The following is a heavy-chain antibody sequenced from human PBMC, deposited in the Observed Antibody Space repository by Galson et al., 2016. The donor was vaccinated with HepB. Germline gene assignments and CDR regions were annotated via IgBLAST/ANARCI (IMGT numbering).Heavy chain of an antibody. J-gene: IGHJ6*02. CDR2: IVPIFPLA. CDR1: GGTFSTHA. Sequence: SVKVSCKASGGTFSTHAIIWVRQAPGQGLEWVGGIVPIFPLANYAQKFQGRVTLTADESTSTVYMDLRSLRSEDTAVYYCARDSRDHAGRYYGMDVWGQGTTVTVSS. D-gene: IGHD3-10*01. CDR3: ARDSRDHAGRYYGMDV. V-gene: IGHV1-69*13.